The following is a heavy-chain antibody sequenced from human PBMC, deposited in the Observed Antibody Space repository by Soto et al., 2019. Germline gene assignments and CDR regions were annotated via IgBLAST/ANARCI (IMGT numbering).Heavy chain of an antibody. V-gene: IGHV3-23*01. CDR3: AKDSPSDTTTPFYFDS. J-gene: IGHJ4*02. CDR1: GFDFNKYA. CDR2: ITINGTGT. Sequence: GGSLRLSCAAFGFDFNKYAMTWVRMPQGKGLGWVSSITINGTGTSYENSVKDRLVTTRDNSKKTLYPLMNSLVADDTTAFYFAKDSPSDTTTPFYFDSWGQGTLVTVSS. D-gene: IGHD2-15*01.